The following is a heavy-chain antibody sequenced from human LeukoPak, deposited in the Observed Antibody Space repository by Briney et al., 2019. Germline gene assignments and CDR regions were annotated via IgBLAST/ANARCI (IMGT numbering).Heavy chain of an antibody. Sequence: ASVKVSCKASGYTFTSYYMHWVRQAPGQGLEWMGIINHSGGSTSYAQKFQGRVTMTRNTSTSTVYMELSSLRAEDTAVYYCAREPAGNWYFDLWGRSTLVTVSS. CDR3: AREPAGNWYFDL. CDR2: INHSGGST. D-gene: IGHD1-14*01. CDR1: GYTFTSYY. V-gene: IGHV1-46*03. J-gene: IGHJ2*01.